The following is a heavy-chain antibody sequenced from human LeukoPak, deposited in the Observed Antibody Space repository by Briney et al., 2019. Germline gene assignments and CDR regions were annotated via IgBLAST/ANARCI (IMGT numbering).Heavy chain of an antibody. V-gene: IGHV3-74*01. CDR2: ITSDGTSK. CDR3: ARAYSTSYSDWFDP. CDR1: GFTFSNYW. Sequence: GGSLRLSCAASGFTFSNYWMDWVGQVPGRARVWGARITSDGTSKSYAASVKGRFTISRDNAKNTLYLQMNSLRADDTGLYFCARAYSTSYSDWFDPWGQGTLVTVSS. D-gene: IGHD2-15*01. J-gene: IGHJ5*02.